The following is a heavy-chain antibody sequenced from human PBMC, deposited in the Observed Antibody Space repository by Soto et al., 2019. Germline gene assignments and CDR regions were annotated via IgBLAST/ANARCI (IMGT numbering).Heavy chain of an antibody. CDR3: ARHRFNYYDDTVYYYVDY. V-gene: IGHV1-18*04. J-gene: IGHJ4*02. CDR1: GYSFTSYG. D-gene: IGHD3-22*01. Sequence: ASVKVSCKASGYSFTSYGISWARQAPGQGPEWMGWISGHNGNTNHPQSLQGRVTMTTDTSRNTAYMELRSLRSDDTAAYYCARHRFNYYDDTVYYYVDYWGQGSLVTLAS. CDR2: ISGHNGNT.